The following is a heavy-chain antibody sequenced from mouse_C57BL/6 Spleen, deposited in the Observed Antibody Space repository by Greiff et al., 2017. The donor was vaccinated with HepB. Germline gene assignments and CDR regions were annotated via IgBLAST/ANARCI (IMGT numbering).Heavy chain of an antibody. CDR3: ARQWDYAMDY. J-gene: IGHJ4*01. CDR2: ISNGGGST. CDR1: GFTFSDYY. Sequence: EVQGVESGGGLVQPGGSLKLSCAASGFTFSDYYMYWVRQTPEKRLEWVAYISNGGGSTYYPDTVKGRFTISRDNAKNTLYLQMSRLKSEDTAMYYCARQWDYAMDYWGQGTSVTVSS. V-gene: IGHV5-12*01.